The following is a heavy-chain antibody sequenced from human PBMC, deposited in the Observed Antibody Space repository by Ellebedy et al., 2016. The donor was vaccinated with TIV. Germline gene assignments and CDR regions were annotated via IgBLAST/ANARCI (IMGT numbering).Heavy chain of an antibody. V-gene: IGHV3-48*02. CDR1: GFTFGLYN. CDR2: ISGTGAI. D-gene: IGHD3-10*01. Sequence: GESLKISCAASGFTFGLYNMNWVRQAPGKGLEWVSFISGTGAIFQADSVKGRFTISRDNARNSLYLQMNRLREEDTAVYYCARGSAIQYDHWGQGTLVTVSS. J-gene: IGHJ4*02. CDR3: ARGSAIQYDH.